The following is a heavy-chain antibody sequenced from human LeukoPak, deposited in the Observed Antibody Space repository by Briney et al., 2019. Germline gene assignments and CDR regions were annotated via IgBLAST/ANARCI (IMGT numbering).Heavy chain of an antibody. D-gene: IGHD6-13*01. J-gene: IGHJ5*02. Sequence: ASVKVSCKASGYTFTGYYMHWVRQAPGQGLEWMGIINPSGGSTSYAQKFLGRVTMTRDTSTSTVYMELSSLRSEDTAVYYCARYSSWANWFDPWGQGTLVTVSS. CDR2: INPSGGST. CDR1: GYTFTGYY. V-gene: IGHV1-46*01. CDR3: ARYSSWANWFDP.